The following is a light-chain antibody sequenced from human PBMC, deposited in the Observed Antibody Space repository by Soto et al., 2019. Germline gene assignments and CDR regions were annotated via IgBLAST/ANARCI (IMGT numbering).Light chain of an antibody. CDR2: AAS. V-gene: IGKV3D-15*01. CDR1: QSVTSN. CDR3: QQYNNWPPWT. Sequence: EIVLTQSPDTLAVSPGEVATLSCWASQSVTSNLAWYQQKRGQAPRLLIYAASTRATGVPARFSGSGSGTEFTLTISSLQSEDFAVYYCQQYNNWPPWTFGQGTKVDIK. J-gene: IGKJ1*01.